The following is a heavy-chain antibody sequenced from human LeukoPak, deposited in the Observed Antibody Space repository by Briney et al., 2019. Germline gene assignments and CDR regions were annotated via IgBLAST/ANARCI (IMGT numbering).Heavy chain of an antibody. Sequence: ASVKVSCKASGYTFTGYYMHWVRQAPGQGLEWMGWINPNSGGTNYAQKFQGRVTMTRDTSISTAYMELSRLRSDDTAVYYCARTVVVTAGGYFDYWGQGTLVTVSS. CDR1: GYTFTGYY. CDR3: ARTVVVTAGGYFDY. J-gene: IGHJ4*02. CDR2: INPNSGGT. D-gene: IGHD2-21*02. V-gene: IGHV1-2*02.